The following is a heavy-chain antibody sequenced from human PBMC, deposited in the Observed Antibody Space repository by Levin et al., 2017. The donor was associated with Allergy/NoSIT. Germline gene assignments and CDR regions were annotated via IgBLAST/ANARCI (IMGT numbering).Heavy chain of an antibody. CDR3: ASGEYSYGYEVFDY. CDR1: GYSFTSYW. CDR2: IYPGDSDT. V-gene: IGHV5-51*01. Sequence: GGSLRLSCKGSGYSFTSYWIGWVRQMPGKGLEWMGIIYPGDSDTRYSPSFQGQVTISADKSISTAYLQWSSLKASDTAMYYCASGEYSYGYEVFDYWGQGTLVTVSS. J-gene: IGHJ4*02. D-gene: IGHD5-18*01.